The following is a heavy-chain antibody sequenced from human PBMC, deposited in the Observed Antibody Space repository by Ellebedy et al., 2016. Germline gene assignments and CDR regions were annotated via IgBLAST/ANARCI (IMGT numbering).Heavy chain of an antibody. Sequence: SETLSLTXAVYGGSFSGYYWSWIRQPPGKGLEWIGEINHSGSTNYNPSLKSRVTISVDTSKNQFSLKLSSVTAADTAVYYCARTQILPAALTVDYWGQGTLVTVS. J-gene: IGHJ4*02. V-gene: IGHV4-34*01. CDR2: INHSGST. D-gene: IGHD2-2*01. CDR3: ARTQILPAALTVDY. CDR1: GGSFSGYY.